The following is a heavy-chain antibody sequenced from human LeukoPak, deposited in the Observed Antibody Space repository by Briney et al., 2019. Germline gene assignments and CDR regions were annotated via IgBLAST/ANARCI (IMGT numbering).Heavy chain of an antibody. J-gene: IGHJ5*02. Sequence: ASVKVSCKASGYTFTSYDINWVRQATGQGLEWMGWMNPNSGNTGYAQKFQGRVTMTRNTSISTAYMELSSLRSEDTAVYYCATDKAMVRGVIGWFDPWGQGTLVTVSS. CDR3: ATDKAMVRGVIGWFDP. CDR2: MNPNSGNT. CDR1: GYTFTSYD. V-gene: IGHV1-8*01. D-gene: IGHD3-10*01.